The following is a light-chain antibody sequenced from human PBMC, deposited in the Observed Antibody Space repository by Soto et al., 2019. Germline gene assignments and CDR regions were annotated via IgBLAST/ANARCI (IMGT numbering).Light chain of an antibody. Sequence: EIVMTQSPATLSVSPGERATLSCRASQSVSSNLAWYQQKPGQAPRLLIYGASTRATGIPARFSGSGSGTEFTHTISSLQSEDFAGYYCQQYNNWTPSYTFGQGTKLEIK. J-gene: IGKJ2*01. CDR2: GAS. V-gene: IGKV3-15*01. CDR3: QQYNNWTPSYT. CDR1: QSVSSN.